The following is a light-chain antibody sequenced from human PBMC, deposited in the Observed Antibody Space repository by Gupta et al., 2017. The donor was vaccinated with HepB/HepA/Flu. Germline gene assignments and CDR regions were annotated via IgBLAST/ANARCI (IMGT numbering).Light chain of an antibody. Sequence: EVVMTQSPATLSLSPGERATVSCRASQSISDYLAWYQQRPGQAPRLLIRGASTRATGVPHRFSGSGSGTEFTLTISSLQSEDFGVYYCQKYKRWPGFTFGAGTAVDIK. J-gene: IGKJ3*01. CDR3: QKYKRWPGFT. CDR2: GAS. V-gene: IGKV3-15*01. CDR1: QSISDY.